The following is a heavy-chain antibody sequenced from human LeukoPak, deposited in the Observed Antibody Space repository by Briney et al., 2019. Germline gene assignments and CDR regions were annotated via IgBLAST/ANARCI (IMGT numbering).Heavy chain of an antibody. Sequence: GASVKVSCKASGYTFTGYYMHWVRQAPGQGLEWMGWINPNSGGTNYAQKFQGRVTMTRDTSISTAYMELSRLRSDDTAVYYCARGEDSSSFGSAQEGDYWGQGTLVTVSS. D-gene: IGHD6-6*01. J-gene: IGHJ4*02. CDR3: ARGEDSSSFGSAQEGDY. V-gene: IGHV1-2*02. CDR1: GYTFTGYY. CDR2: INPNSGGT.